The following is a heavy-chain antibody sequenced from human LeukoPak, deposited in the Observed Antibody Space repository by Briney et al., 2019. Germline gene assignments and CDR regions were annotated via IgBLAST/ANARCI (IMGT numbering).Heavy chain of an antibody. D-gene: IGHD1-26*01. Sequence: SETLSLTCTVSGGSISSYYWSWIRQPPGKGLEWIGYIYYSGSTNYNPSLKSRVTISVDTSKNQSSLKLSSVTAADTAVYYCARVSVGATRGDAFDSWGQGTMVTVSS. CDR1: GGSISSYY. J-gene: IGHJ3*02. CDR3: ARVSVGATRGDAFDS. V-gene: IGHV4-59*01. CDR2: IYYSGST.